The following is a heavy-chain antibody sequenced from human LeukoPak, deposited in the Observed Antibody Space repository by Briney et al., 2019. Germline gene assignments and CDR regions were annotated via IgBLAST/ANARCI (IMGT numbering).Heavy chain of an antibody. CDR1: GFTFSSYE. CDR2: ISGSGGST. J-gene: IGHJ5*02. V-gene: IGHV3-23*01. CDR3: AAHSSSWYEASPYNWFDP. Sequence: QTGGSLRLSCAASGFTFSSYEMNWVRQAPGKGLEWVSAISGSGGSTYYADSVKGRFTISRDNSKNTLYLQMNSLRAEDTAVYYCAAHSSSWYEASPYNWFDPWGQGTLVTVSS. D-gene: IGHD6-13*01.